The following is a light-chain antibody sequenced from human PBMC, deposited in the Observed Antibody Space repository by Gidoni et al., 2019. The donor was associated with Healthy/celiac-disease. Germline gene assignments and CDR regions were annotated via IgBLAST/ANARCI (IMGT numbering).Light chain of an antibody. CDR3: QQRSNWLT. CDR2: DAS. Sequence: ELLLTQSPATLSLSPGERATLSCRPSQSVSSYLAWYQQKPGQAPRLLIYDASNRATGIPARFSGSGSGTDFTLTISSLEPEDFAVYYCQQRSNWLTFGGGTKVEIK. V-gene: IGKV3-11*01. CDR1: QSVSSY. J-gene: IGKJ4*01.